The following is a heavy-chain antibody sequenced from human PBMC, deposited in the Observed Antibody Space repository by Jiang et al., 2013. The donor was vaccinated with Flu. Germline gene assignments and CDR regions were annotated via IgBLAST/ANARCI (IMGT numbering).Heavy chain of an antibody. V-gene: IGHV7-4-1*02. D-gene: IGHD1-26*01. J-gene: IGHJ4*02. CDR3: ARGVVGDSNSY. CDR2: INTNTGNP. Sequence: GQGLEWMGWINTNTGNPTYAQGFTGRFVFSLDTSVSTAYLQISSLKAEDTAVYYCARGVVGDSNSYWGQGTLVTVSS.